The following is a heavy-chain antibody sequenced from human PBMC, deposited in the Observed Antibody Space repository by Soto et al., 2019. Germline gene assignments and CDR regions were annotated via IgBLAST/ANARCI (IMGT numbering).Heavy chain of an antibody. CDR1: GGSISSRGYY. V-gene: IGHV4-39*01. CDR2: IYYSGST. Sequence: QLQLQESGPGLVKPSETLSLTCTVSGGSISSRGYYWGWIRQPPGKGLEWIGTIYYSGSTYYNPSLTSRVTISVDTSTTQFSLSLSSVTAADTAVYYCATSNWFDPWGQGTLVTVSS. J-gene: IGHJ5*02. CDR3: ATSNWFDP.